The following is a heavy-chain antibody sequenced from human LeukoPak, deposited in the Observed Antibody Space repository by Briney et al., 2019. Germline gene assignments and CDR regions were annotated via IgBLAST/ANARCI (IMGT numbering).Heavy chain of an antibody. D-gene: IGHD5-24*01. Sequence: GGSLRLSCAASGFTVSSNYMSWVRQAPGKGLEGASVIYSGGSTYYADSVKGRFTISRDNSKNTLYLQMNSLRAEDTAVYYCARGGGDGYNHIRYFDYWGQGTLVTVSS. V-gene: IGHV3-66*01. J-gene: IGHJ4*02. CDR2: IYSGGST. CDR3: ARGGGDGYNHIRYFDY. CDR1: GFTVSSNY.